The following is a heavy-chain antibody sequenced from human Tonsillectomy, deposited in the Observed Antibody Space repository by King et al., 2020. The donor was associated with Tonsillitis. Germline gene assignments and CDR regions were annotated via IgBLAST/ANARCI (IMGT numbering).Heavy chain of an antibody. D-gene: IGHD3-10*01. Sequence: VQLVESGGGVVQPGGSLRLSCAASGFTFSSYGMHWVRQAPGKGLEWVAFIRYDESTKYYADSVKGRFTISRDNSKNTLYLQMNSLRGEDTAVFYCAKDLAAGITMVRYGMDVWGQGTPVTVSS. J-gene: IGHJ6*02. CDR2: IRYDESTK. V-gene: IGHV3-30*02. CDR3: AKDLAAGITMVRYGMDV. CDR1: GFTFSSYG.